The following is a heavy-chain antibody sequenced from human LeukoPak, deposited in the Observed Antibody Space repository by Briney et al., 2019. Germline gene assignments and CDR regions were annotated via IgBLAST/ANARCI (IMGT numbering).Heavy chain of an antibody. Sequence: PSETLSLTCTVSGGSISSGSYYWSWIRHPAGKGLEWIGRIYTSGSTNYNPSLKSRVTISVDTSKNQFPLKLSSVTAADTAVYYCASPRRYSSGCYESAFDIWGQGTMVTVSS. CDR3: ASPRRYSSGCYESAFDI. CDR2: IYTSGST. J-gene: IGHJ3*02. D-gene: IGHD6-19*01. CDR1: GGSISSGSYY. V-gene: IGHV4-61*02.